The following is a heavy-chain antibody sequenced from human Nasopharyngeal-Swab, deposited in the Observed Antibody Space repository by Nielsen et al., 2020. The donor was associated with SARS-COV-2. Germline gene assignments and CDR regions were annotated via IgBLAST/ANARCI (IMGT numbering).Heavy chain of an antibody. CDR2: ISGDSEST. Sequence: GGSLRLSCAASGFTFDDYDMHWVRQAPGKGLEWVAVISGDSESTHYADSVKGRFTISRDNSKNSLYLQMNSLRTDDTALYYCAKVDFWSNYMDVWGEGTTVTVSS. CDR3: AKVDFWSNYMDV. D-gene: IGHD3-3*01. J-gene: IGHJ6*03. CDR1: GFTFDDYD. V-gene: IGHV3-43*02.